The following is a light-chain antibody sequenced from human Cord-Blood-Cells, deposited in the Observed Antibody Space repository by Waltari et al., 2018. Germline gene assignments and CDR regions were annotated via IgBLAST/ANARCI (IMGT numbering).Light chain of an antibody. CDR1: SSAVGGYNY. V-gene: IGLV2-14*01. J-gene: IGLJ1*01. CDR2: DVS. Sequence: QSALPQPASVSGSPGQSITISCTGTSSAVGGYNYVSWYQQHPGKAPKLIIYDVSKRPSGVSNRFSGSKSGNTASLTISGLQAEDEADYYCSSYTSSSTSYVFGTGTKVTVL. CDR3: SSYTSSSTSYV.